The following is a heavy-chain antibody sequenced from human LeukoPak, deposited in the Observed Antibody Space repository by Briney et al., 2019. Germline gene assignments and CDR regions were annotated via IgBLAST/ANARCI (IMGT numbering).Heavy chain of an antibody. D-gene: IGHD5-18*01. CDR1: GFTFSSYG. CDR3: AKDRGYSHGFDY. CDR2: ISYDGRNK. J-gene: IGHJ4*02. Sequence: GGSLRLSCAASGFTFSSYGMHWVRQAPGKGLECVAGISYDGRNKEYVDSVKGRFTISRDNSKNTLYLQMNSLRAEDTAVYNCAKDRGYSHGFDYWGQGTLVTVSS. V-gene: IGHV3-30*18.